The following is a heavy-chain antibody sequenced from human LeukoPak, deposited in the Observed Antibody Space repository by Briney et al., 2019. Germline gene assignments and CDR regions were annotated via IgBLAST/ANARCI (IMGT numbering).Heavy chain of an antibody. J-gene: IGHJ4*02. CDR1: GGSISSYY. CDR3: ARNRFFDNWHRGTDY. V-gene: IGHV4-59*08. D-gene: IGHD1-1*01. CDR2: IYYSGST. Sequence: SETLSLTCTVSGGSISSYYWSWIRQPPGKGLEWIGYIYYSGSTNYNPSLKSRLTISLDRSKNQFSLKLTSVTAADTAVYYCARNRFFDNWHRGTDYWGQGALVTVSS.